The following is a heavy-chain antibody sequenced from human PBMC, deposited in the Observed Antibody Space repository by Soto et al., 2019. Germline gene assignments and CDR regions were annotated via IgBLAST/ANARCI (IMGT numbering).Heavy chain of an antibody. CDR2: ISGSGGST. J-gene: IGHJ6*03. D-gene: IGHD3-3*01. CDR1: GFTFSSYA. Sequence: PGGSLRLSCAASGFTFSSYAMSLVRQAPGKGLEWVSAISGSGGSTYYADSVKGRFTISRDNSKNTLYLQMNSLRAEDTAVYYCASNDFWSGYYTGGVWKNYYYYYMDVWGKGTTVTVSS. V-gene: IGHV3-23*01. CDR3: ASNDFWSGYYTGGVWKNYYYYYMDV.